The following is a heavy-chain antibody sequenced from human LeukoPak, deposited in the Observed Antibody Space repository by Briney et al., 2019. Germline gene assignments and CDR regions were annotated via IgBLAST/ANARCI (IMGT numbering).Heavy chain of an antibody. CDR1: GGSFSGYY. J-gene: IGHJ5*02. Sequence: SETLSLTCGVYGGSFSGYYWSWIRQPPGKGLEWIGEINHSGSTNHNPSLKSRVTISVDTSKNQLSLKLSSVTAADTAVYYCARESAAIVSGWFDPWGQGTLVTVSS. CDR2: INHSGST. V-gene: IGHV4-34*01. D-gene: IGHD2-2*02. CDR3: ARESAAIVSGWFDP.